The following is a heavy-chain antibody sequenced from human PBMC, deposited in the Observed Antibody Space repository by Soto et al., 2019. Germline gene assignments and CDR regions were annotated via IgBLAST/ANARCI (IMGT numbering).Heavy chain of an antibody. Sequence: ASETLSLTCGVHSGPFSGFFWSWIRQSPGKGLEWIGEFNPGGSTNYNPSLKSRLTISADRSTSQVSLRLTSVTAADAAVYFCARSAASFGGASYLGAWGQGTLVTVSS. J-gene: IGHJ5*02. CDR1: SGPFSGFF. CDR2: FNPGGST. V-gene: IGHV4-34*01. D-gene: IGHD1-26*01. CDR3: ARSAASFGGASYLGA.